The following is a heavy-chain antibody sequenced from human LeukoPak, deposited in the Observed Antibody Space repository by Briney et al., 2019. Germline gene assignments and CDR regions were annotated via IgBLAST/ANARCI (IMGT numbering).Heavy chain of an antibody. CDR1: GFTFRTST. V-gene: IGHV3-30*04. CDR2: ISFDGSTK. CDR3: ARDGDCSGGSCYSVDY. J-gene: IGHJ4*02. D-gene: IGHD2-15*01. Sequence: GGSLRLSCAASGFTFRTSTMHWVRQAPGKGLEWVAVISFDGSTKYSADSVKGRFTISRDNAKNSLYLQMNSLRAEDTAVYYCARDGDCSGGSCYSVDYWGQGTLVTVSS.